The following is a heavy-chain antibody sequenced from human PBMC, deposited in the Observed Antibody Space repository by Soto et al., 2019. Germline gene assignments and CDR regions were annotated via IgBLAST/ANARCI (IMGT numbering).Heavy chain of an antibody. CDR2: LYYSGST. V-gene: IGHV4-39*01. CDR3: ASGRWKMATAYYFDY. Sequence: QLQLQESGPGLVKPSETLSLTCTVSGGSISSISYYWGWIRQPPGKVLEWIGSLYYSGSTYYNPSLKTRVTISVDTSKNQFSLKLSSVTAADTAVYDCASGRWKMATAYYFDYWGHGTLGTVSS. D-gene: IGHD5-18*01. CDR1: GGSISSISYY. J-gene: IGHJ4*01.